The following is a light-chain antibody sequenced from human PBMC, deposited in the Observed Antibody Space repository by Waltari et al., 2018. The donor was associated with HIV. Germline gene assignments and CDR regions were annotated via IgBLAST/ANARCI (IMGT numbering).Light chain of an antibody. V-gene: IGKV1-5*03. Sequence: DIQMTQSPAPLSASIGGRVTIACRASQNTNTWLAWYQQKPGKAPKLLIYKASSLETGVPPRFSGSGSGTEFTLTISSLQPDDFATYYCHQYNSYPRTFGQGTQVQIK. CDR3: HQYNSYPRT. CDR1: QNTNTW. J-gene: IGKJ1*01. CDR2: KAS.